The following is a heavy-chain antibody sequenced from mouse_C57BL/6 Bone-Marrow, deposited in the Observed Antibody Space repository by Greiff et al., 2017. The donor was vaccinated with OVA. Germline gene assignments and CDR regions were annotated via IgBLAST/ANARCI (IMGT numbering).Heavy chain of an antibody. CDR3: ARGYGSSTYAMDY. V-gene: IGHV1-69*01. Sequence: QVQLKQPGAELVMPGASVKLSCKASGYTFTSYWMHWVKQRPGQGLEWIGEIDPSDSYTNYNQKFKGKSTLTVDKSSSTAYMQLSSLTSEDSAVYYCARGYGSSTYAMDYWGQGTSVTVSS. D-gene: IGHD1-1*01. CDR2: IDPSDSYT. J-gene: IGHJ4*01. CDR1: GYTFTSYW.